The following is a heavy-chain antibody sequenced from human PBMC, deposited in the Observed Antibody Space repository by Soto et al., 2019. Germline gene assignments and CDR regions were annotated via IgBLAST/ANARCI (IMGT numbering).Heavy chain of an antibody. CDR1: GFTFSSYS. V-gene: IGHV3-21*01. J-gene: IGHJ4*01. Sequence: PGGSLRLSCAAPGFTFSSYSMNWVRQAPGKGLEWVSSITSNTTYIFYADSVKGRFTISRDTAKNSLYLQMSSLRAEDTAVYYCVRNSSRFDYWGHGVLVTVSS. D-gene: IGHD4-4*01. CDR2: ITSNTTYI. CDR3: VRNSSRFDY.